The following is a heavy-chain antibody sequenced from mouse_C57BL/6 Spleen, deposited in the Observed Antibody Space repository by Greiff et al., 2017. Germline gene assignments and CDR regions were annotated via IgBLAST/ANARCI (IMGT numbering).Heavy chain of an antibody. J-gene: IGHJ1*03. Sequence: EVKLMESGGGLVKPGGSLKLSCAASGFTFSDYGMHWVRQAPEKGLEWVAYISSGSSTIYYADTVKGRFTISRDTAKTPLFLQMTSLRSEDTAMYYCARPLLRSYWYFDVWGTGTTVTVSS. D-gene: IGHD1-1*01. V-gene: IGHV5-17*01. CDR3: ARPLLRSYWYFDV. CDR2: ISSGSSTI. CDR1: GFTFSDYG.